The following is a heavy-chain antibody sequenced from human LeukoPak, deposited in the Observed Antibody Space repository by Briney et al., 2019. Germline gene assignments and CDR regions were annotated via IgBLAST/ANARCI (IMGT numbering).Heavy chain of an antibody. Sequence: GGSLRLSCAASGFTFSTYNMNWVRQAPGKGLEWVSSIGNSSYIYYADSVKGRFTISRDNAKNSLYLQLNSLRDEDTAVYYCARVSPNTVTTLQYFDYWGQGTLVTVSS. V-gene: IGHV3-21*01. CDR3: ARVSPNTVTTLQYFDY. CDR1: GFTFSTYN. J-gene: IGHJ4*02. CDR2: IGNSSYI. D-gene: IGHD4-17*01.